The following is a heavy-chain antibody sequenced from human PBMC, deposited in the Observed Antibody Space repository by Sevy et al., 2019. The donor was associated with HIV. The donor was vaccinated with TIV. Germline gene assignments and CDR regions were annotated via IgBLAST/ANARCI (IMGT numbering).Heavy chain of an antibody. CDR2: ISGSGGST. J-gene: IGHJ4*02. CDR3: AKGESVRILSIAVAGTRGVVFDY. V-gene: IGHV3-23*01. D-gene: IGHD6-19*01. CDR1: GFTFSSYA. Sequence: GGSLRLSCAASGFTFSSYAMSWVRQAPGKGLEWVSAISGSGGSTYYADSMKGRFTISRDNSKNTLYLQMNSLRAEDTAVYYCAKGESVRILSIAVAGTRGVVFDYWGQGTLVTVSS.